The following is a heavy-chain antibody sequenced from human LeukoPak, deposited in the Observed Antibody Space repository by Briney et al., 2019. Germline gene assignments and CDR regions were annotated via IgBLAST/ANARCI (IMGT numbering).Heavy chain of an antibody. J-gene: IGHJ4*02. CDR1: GASISSYY. CDR3: ARDGGYHSDY. CDR2: IYDTGST. V-gene: IGHV4-4*07. Sequence: PSETLSLTCTVSGASISSYYWSWIRQPAGKGLEWIGRIYDTGSTNYNSSLKSRVTLSVDTSENQVSLKLRSVTAADTAMYYCARDGGYHSDYWGQGTLVTVSS. D-gene: IGHD3-22*01.